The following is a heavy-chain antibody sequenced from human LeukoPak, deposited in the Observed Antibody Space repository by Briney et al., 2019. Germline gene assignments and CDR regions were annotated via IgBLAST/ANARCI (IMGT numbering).Heavy chain of an antibody. J-gene: IGHJ3*02. Sequence: ASVRVSCKASGYTFTSYGISWVRQAPGQGLEWMGWISAYNGNTNYAQKLQGRVTMTTDTSTSTAYMELRSLRFDDMAVYYCARARYYYDSSGLNGAFDIWGQGTMVTVSS. CDR1: GYTFTSYG. D-gene: IGHD3-22*01. CDR2: ISAYNGNT. V-gene: IGHV1-18*03. CDR3: ARARYYYDSSGLNGAFDI.